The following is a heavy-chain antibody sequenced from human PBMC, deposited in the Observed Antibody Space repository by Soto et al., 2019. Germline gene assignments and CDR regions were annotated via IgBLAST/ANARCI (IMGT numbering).Heavy chain of an antibody. V-gene: IGHV3-15*01. CDR3: TPIDFWSGHFYFDD. Sequence: GGSLRLSCAASGFTFSDAWMNWVRQAPGKGLEWVGRIQSKNDGGTSVYAAPVKGRFTISRDDSKNTLYLQMNSLKTEDTAVYYCTPIDFWSGHFYFDDWGQGTPVTVSS. CDR2: IQSKNDGGTS. J-gene: IGHJ4*02. CDR1: GFTFSDAW. D-gene: IGHD3-3*01.